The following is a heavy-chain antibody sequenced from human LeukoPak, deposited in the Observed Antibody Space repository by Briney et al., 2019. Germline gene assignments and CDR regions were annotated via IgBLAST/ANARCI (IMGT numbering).Heavy chain of an antibody. J-gene: IGHJ3*01. CDR3: ARESGGIYDLSDAFDL. Sequence: SETLSLTCTVSGGSISRYYWSWIRQPPGKGLEWIGYIYYSGSTNYNPSLKSRVTISVDTSKNQFSLKLSSVTAADTAVYYCARESGGIYDLSDAFDLWGQGTMVTVSS. V-gene: IGHV4-59*01. CDR1: GGSISRYY. D-gene: IGHD1-26*01. CDR2: IYYSGST.